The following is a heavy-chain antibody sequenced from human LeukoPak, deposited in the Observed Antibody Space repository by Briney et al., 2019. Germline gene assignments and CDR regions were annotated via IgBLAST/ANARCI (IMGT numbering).Heavy chain of an antibody. Sequence: ASVKVSCKVSGYTLTELSMHWVRQAPGKGLEWMGGFDPEDGETIYAQKFQGRVTMTEDTSTDTAYMELSSLRSEDTAVYYCATASGYYGSGSLDYWGQGTLVTVSS. CDR1: GYTLTELS. CDR2: FDPEDGET. CDR3: ATASGYYGSGSLDY. V-gene: IGHV1-24*01. J-gene: IGHJ4*02. D-gene: IGHD3-10*01.